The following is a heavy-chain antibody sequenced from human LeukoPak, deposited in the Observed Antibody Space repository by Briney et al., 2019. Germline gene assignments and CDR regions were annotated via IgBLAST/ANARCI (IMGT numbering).Heavy chain of an antibody. J-gene: IGHJ4*02. D-gene: IGHD6-25*01. CDR3: ARAPISGWLNFDY. Sequence: SQTLSLTCTVSGGSISSGGYYWSWIRQPPGKGLEWIGYIYHSGSTYYNPSLKSRVTISVDRSKNQFSLKLSSVSAADTAVYYCARAPISGWLNFDYWGQGTLFTVSS. V-gene: IGHV4-30-2*01. CDR1: GGSISSGGYY. CDR2: IYHSGST.